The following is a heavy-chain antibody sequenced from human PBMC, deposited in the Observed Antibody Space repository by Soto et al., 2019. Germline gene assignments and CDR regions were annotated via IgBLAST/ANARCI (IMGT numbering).Heavy chain of an antibody. D-gene: IGHD3-10*01. Sequence: ASVKVSCKVSGYTLTELSMHWVRQAPGKGLEWMGGFDPEDGETIYAQKFQGRVTMTEGTSTDTAYMELSSLRSEDTAVYYCHGSGSYYMGIDYWGQGTLVTVSS. CDR2: FDPEDGET. J-gene: IGHJ4*02. CDR1: GYTLTELS. CDR3: HGSGSYYMGIDY. V-gene: IGHV1-24*01.